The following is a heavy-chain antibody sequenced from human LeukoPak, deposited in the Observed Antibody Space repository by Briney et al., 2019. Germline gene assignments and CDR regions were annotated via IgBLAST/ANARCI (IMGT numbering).Heavy chain of an antibody. D-gene: IGHD2-2*01. V-gene: IGHV4-61*02. Sequence: SETLSLTRTVSGGSLINNDFYWSWIRQPAGKGLDWIGRIYGSGSTNSSPSLRSRVTISMDTSKNHFSLNLNSVTAADTAVYFCARGWGSTSSNYFDPWGQGTLVTVSS. J-gene: IGHJ5*02. CDR3: ARGWGSTSSNYFDP. CDR1: GGSLINNDFY. CDR2: IYGSGST.